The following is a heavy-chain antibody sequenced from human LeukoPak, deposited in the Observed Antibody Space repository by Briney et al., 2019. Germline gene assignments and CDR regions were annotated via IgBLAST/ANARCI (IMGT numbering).Heavy chain of an antibody. D-gene: IGHD3-10*01. CDR1: DGSISPYY. V-gene: IGHV4-59*01. CDR2: IYYSGST. Sequence: PSETLSLTCTVADGSISPYYWSWIRQPPGKGLEWIGYIYYSGSTNYNPSLKSRVTISVDTSKNQFSLKLSSVTAADTAVYYCARFNMVRGVIVDYYYYGMDVWGQGTTVTVSS. CDR3: ARFNMVRGVIVDYYYYGMDV. J-gene: IGHJ6*02.